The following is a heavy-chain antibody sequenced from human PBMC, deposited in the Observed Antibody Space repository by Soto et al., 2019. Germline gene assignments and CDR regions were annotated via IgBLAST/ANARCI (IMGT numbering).Heavy chain of an antibody. V-gene: IGHV1-3*01. CDR1: GYTFTSYA. CDR3: ARASSIAGRWGIAVAFDY. CDR2: INAGNGNT. Sequence: GASVKVSCKASGYTFTSYAMHWVRQAPGQRLEWMGWINAGNGNTKYSQKFQGRVTITRDTSASTAYMELSSLRSEDTAVYYCARASSIAGRWGIAVAFDYWGQGTLVTVSS. D-gene: IGHD6-19*01. J-gene: IGHJ4*02.